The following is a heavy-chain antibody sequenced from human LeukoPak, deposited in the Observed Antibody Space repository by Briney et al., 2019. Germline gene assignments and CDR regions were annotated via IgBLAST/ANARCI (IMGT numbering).Heavy chain of an antibody. V-gene: IGHV1-69*01. D-gene: IGHD6-13*01. CDR3: ARVPKSGYSSKDYYYYMDV. J-gene: IGHJ6*03. CDR2: IISIFGTA. Sequence: GSSVKVSCKASGGTFSSYAISWVRQAPGQGLEWMGGIISIFGTANYAQKFQGRVTITADESTSTAYMELSSLRSEDTAVYYCARVPKSGYSSKDYYYYMDVWGKGTTVTVSS. CDR1: GGTFSSYA.